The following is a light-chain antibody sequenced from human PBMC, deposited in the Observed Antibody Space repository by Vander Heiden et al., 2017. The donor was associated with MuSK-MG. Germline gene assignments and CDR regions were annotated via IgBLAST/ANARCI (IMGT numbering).Light chain of an antibody. V-gene: IGKV3-11*01. J-gene: IGKJ4*01. CDR2: DAS. Sequence: EIVLTQSPATLSLSPGERATLSCRASQSVSSYLAWYQQKPGQAPRLLIFDASNRATGIPARFSGSGSGTDFTLTISSLAPEDFAVYYCLQRFNGPLTFGGGTKVEIK. CDR3: LQRFNGPLT. CDR1: QSVSSY.